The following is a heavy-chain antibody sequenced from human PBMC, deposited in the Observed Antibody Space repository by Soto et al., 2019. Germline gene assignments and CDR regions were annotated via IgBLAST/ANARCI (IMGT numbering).Heavy chain of an antibody. V-gene: IGHV4-34*01. CDR2: ISHSGST. CDR3: ARGYESSRRYLPLLDY. D-gene: IGHD3-22*01. CDR1: SGSFSGYY. J-gene: IGHJ4*02. Sequence: QVQLQQWGAGLLKPSETLSLRCVVNSGSFSGYYWTWIRQTPGKGLEWIGEISHSGSTNYNPSLMSRVTMSAATSKKQSSLRLSSVTAADTALYFCARGYESSRRYLPLLDYWGQGTLVTVSS.